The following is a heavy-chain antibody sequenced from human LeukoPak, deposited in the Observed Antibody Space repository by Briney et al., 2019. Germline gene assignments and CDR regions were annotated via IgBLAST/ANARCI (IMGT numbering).Heavy chain of an antibody. CDR2: ISGSGAKT. Sequence: GGSLRLSCAASGFTFTSYAMSWVRQAPGKGLEWVSAISGSGAKTYHAASVKGRFTISRDNSKNTLYLQMNSLRAEDTAVYYCAKWGFLEWLLSMFDYWGQGTLVTVSS. CDR3: AKWGFLEWLLSMFDY. J-gene: IGHJ4*02. D-gene: IGHD3-3*01. CDR1: GFTFTSYA. V-gene: IGHV3-23*01.